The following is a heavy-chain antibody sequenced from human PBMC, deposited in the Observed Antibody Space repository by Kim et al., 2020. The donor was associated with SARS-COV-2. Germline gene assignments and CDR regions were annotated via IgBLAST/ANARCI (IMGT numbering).Heavy chain of an antibody. CDR1: GYTFTSYG. CDR2: ISAYNGNT. CDR3: ARVCGVGCARDFSVFLGDGDYEGDDY. Sequence: ASVKVSCKASGYTFTSYGISWVRQAPGQGLEWMGWISAYNGNTNYAQKLQGRVTMTTDTSTSTAYMELRSLRSDDTAVYYCARVCGVGCARDFSVFLGDGDYEGDDYWGQGTLVTVSS. J-gene: IGHJ4*02. D-gene: IGHD4-17*01. V-gene: IGHV1-18*01.